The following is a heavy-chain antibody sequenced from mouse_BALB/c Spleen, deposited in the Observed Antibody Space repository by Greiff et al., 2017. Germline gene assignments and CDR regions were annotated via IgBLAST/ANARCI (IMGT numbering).Heavy chain of an antibody. V-gene: IGHV1-9*01. Sequence: VMLVESGAELMKPGASVKISCKATGYTFSSYWIEWVKQRPGHGLEWIGEILPGSGSTNYNEKFKGKATFTADTSSNTAYMQLSSLTSEDSAVYYCARLGRHYAMDYWGQGTSVTVSS. CDR2: ILPGSGST. CDR1: GYTFSSYW. D-gene: IGHD4-1*01. CDR3: ARLGRHYAMDY. J-gene: IGHJ4*01.